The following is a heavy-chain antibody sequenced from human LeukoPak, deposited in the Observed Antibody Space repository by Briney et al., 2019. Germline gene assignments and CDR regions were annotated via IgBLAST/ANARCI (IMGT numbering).Heavy chain of an antibody. CDR3: ARLGEGASSAFDI. CDR1: GCSISSSSYY. V-gene: IGHV4-39*01. D-gene: IGHD3-16*01. Sequence: SETLSLTCTVSGCSISSSSYYWGWIRQPPGKGLEWIGSIYYSMSTYYNPSLKSRVTISVDTSKNQFSLKLSSVTAADTAVYYCARLGEGASSAFDIWGQGTMVTVSS. CDR2: IYYSMST. J-gene: IGHJ3*02.